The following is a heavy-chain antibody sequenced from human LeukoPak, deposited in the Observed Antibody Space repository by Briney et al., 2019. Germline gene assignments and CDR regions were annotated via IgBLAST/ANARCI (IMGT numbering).Heavy chain of an antibody. V-gene: IGHV1-2*02. D-gene: IGHD6-19*01. CDR2: INPNSGGT. CDR3: AQSIAVPRIPTFDV. CDR1: EYTLSGHF. Sequence: ASVRVSCKASEYTLSGHFIHWMRQAPGQGLEWVGWINPNSGGTNYAQKFQGRVTLTRDTSAGTAYMDLSSLRSDDTAVYYCAQSIAVPRIPTFDVWGQGTVVAVSS. J-gene: IGHJ3*01.